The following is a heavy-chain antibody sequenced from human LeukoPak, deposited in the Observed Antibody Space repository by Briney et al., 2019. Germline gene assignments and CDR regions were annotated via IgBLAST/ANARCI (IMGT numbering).Heavy chain of an antibody. V-gene: IGHV3-23*01. J-gene: IGHJ6*03. CDR2: ISGSGGST. CDR3: AKDRCSNGVGCYYYYMDV. Sequence: GGSLRLSCAASGFTFSSYAMSWVRQAPGKGLEWVSAISGSGGSTYYADSVKGRFTISRDNSKNTLYLHMNSLRAGDTAVYYCAKDRCSNGVGCYYYYMDVWGKGTTVTVSS. CDR1: GFTFSSYA. D-gene: IGHD2-8*01.